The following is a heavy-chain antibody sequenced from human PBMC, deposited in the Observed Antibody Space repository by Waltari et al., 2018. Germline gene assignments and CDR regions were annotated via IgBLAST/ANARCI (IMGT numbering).Heavy chain of an antibody. CDR2: IYYSGST. CDR1: GGPIRSSSYS. J-gene: IGHJ4*02. CDR3: AREYLLDY. Sequence: QLQLQESGPGLVKPSETLSLTCTVSGGPIRSSSYSWGWIRQPPGKGLEWIGSIYYSGSTYYNPSLKSRVTISVDTSKNQFSLKLSSVTAADTAVYYCAREYLLDYWGQGTLVTVSS. V-gene: IGHV4-39*07.